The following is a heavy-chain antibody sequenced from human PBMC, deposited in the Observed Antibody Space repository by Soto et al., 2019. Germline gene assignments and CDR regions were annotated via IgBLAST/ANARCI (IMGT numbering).Heavy chain of an antibody. D-gene: IGHD6-13*01. V-gene: IGHV4-59*02. J-gene: IGHJ6*02. CDR1: GVSVTSYH. CDR3: ARIGSWYATGTGSYYGMGV. Sequence: SETLSLTCSVSGVSVTSYHWSWIRQFPGKGLEWIAYTSHTGNTNYNPSLKSRVIISLDTSKNQVSLQLSSVTAADTAVYFCARIGSWYATGTGSYYGMGVWGQGTTVTVSS. CDR2: TSHTGNT.